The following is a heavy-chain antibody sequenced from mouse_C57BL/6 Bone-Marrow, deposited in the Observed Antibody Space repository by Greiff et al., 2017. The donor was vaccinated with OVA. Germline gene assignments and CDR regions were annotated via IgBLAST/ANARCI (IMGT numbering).Heavy chain of an antibody. V-gene: IGHV1-69*01. Sequence: QVQLQQPGAELVMPGASVKLSCKASGYTFTSYWMHWVKQRPGQGLEWIGEIDPSDSYTNYNQKFKGKSTLTVDKSSSTAYMQLSSLQSEDTAVYYCARRRDYSYYFDYWGQGTTLTVSS. D-gene: IGHD2-13*01. J-gene: IGHJ2*01. CDR2: IDPSDSYT. CDR3: ARRRDYSYYFDY. CDR1: GYTFTSYW.